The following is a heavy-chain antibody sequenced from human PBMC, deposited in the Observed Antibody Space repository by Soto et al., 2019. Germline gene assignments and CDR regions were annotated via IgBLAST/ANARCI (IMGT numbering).Heavy chain of an antibody. CDR1: GLTFSGHW. V-gene: IGHV3-7*03. Sequence: SVGSLRLSCAASGLTFSGHWMTWVRQTPGEGLQWVAAIKPDGSETFYVDSVKGRFTISRDNARNSLFLQMDSLRAEDTAVYYCTSRPSGMTYHAVFDFWGQGTLVTVSS. J-gene: IGHJ4*02. D-gene: IGHD2-21*02. CDR3: TSRPSGMTYHAVFDF. CDR2: IKPDGSET.